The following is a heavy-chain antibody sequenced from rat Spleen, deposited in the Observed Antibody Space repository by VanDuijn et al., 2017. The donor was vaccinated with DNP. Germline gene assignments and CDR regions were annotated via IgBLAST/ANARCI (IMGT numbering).Heavy chain of an antibody. V-gene: IGHV4-2*01. CDR1: GFNFNDYW. Sequence: EVKLVESGGGLVQPGRSLKLSCAASGFNFNDYWMGWVRQAPGKGLEWIGDINKDSSTINYTPSLKDKFTISRDNAQNTLYLQMSKLGSEDTAIYYCARGGTTNAMDAWGQGTSVTVSS. D-gene: IGHD1-5*01. J-gene: IGHJ4*01. CDR2: INKDSSTI. CDR3: ARGGTTNAMDA.